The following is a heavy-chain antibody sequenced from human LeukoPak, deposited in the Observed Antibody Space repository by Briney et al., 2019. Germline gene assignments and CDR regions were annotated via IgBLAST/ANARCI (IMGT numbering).Heavy chain of an antibody. CDR2: INVDGSVK. CDR3: VRDLILVDTPGDDFDY. V-gene: IGHV3-74*01. J-gene: IGHJ4*02. CDR1: GFTFSNYW. Sequence: GGSLRLSCAASGFTFSNYWMHWVRQVPGKGLVWVSRINVDGSVKSYADSVRGRFTISRDNAKNTVSLQMNSLRAEDTAVYYCVRDLILVDTPGDDFDYWGQGALVTVSS. D-gene: IGHD4-23*01.